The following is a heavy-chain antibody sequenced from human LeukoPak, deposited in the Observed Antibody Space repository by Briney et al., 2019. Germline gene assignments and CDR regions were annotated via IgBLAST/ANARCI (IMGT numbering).Heavy chain of an antibody. D-gene: IGHD3-9*01. J-gene: IGHJ4*02. CDR2: IYYSGST. Sequence: SETLSLTCTVSGGSISSYYWSWIRQPPGKGLEWIGYIYYSGSTNYNPSLKSRVTISVDTSKNQFSLKLSSVTAADTAVYYCARGDLRYFDWLLLFGLFNYWGQGTLVTVSS. CDR3: ARGDLRYFDWLLLFGLFNY. CDR1: GGSISSYY. V-gene: IGHV4-59*12.